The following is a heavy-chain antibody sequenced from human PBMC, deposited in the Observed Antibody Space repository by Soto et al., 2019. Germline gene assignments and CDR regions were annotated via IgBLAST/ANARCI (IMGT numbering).Heavy chain of an antibody. Sequence: GESLKISCKGSGYSFTSYWIGWVRQMPGKGLEWMGIIYPGDSDTRYSPSFQGQVTISADKSISTAYLQWSSLKASDTAMYYCARHAGTTYYYYGMDVWGQGTTVTVSS. CDR1: GYSFTSYW. V-gene: IGHV5-51*01. CDR2: IYPGDSDT. D-gene: IGHD1-1*01. CDR3: ARHAGTTYYYYGMDV. J-gene: IGHJ6*02.